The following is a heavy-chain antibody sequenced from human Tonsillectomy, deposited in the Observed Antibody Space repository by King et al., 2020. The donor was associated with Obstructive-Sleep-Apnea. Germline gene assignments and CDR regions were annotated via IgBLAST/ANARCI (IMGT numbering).Heavy chain of an antibody. J-gene: IGHJ3*01. V-gene: IGHV3-9*01. D-gene: IGHD6-19*01. CDR3: SKDVWAVAGLDALDL. Sequence: VQLVESGGGVVQPGRSLRLSCAASGFTFDVYAMHWVRQAPGKGLECVAGSSWDGGSIGYADSVKGRFTISRDNAKHSLYLQMNSLRAEDTALYYCSKDVWAVAGLDALDLRGQGTMVTVSS. CDR2: SSWDGGSI. CDR1: GFTFDVYA.